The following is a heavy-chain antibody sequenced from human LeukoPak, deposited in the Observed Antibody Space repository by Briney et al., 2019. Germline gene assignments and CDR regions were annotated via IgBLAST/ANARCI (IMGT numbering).Heavy chain of an antibody. CDR2: MNPNSGST. CDR3: ARTMVRGVPAMDV. J-gene: IGHJ6*02. Sequence: GASVKVSCKASGYTFASYDVNWVRQASGQGLEYMGWMNPNSGSTGYSQKFQGRVSMTGDTSISTAYMELSSLRSEDTAVYYCARTMVRGVPAMDVWGQGTTVTGSS. V-gene: IGHV1-8*01. CDR1: GYTFASYD. D-gene: IGHD3-10*01.